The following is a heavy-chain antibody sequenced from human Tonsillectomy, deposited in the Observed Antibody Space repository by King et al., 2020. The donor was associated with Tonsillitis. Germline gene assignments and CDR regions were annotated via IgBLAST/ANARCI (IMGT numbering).Heavy chain of an antibody. V-gene: IGHV4-34*01. J-gene: IGHJ5*02. D-gene: IGHD4-11*01. Sequence: VQLQQWGAGLLKPSETLSLTCAVYGGSFSGYYWSWIRQPPGKGLEWIGEINHSGSTNYNPSLKSRVTISVDTSKNQFSVKLGSVTAADTAVYYCARATVTWSYNWFDPWGHGTLVTVSS. CDR3: ARATVTWSYNWFDP. CDR2: INHSGST. CDR1: GGSFSGYY.